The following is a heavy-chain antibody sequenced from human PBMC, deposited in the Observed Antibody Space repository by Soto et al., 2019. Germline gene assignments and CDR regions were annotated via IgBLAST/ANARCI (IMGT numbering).Heavy chain of an antibody. D-gene: IGHD3-3*01. Sequence: GGSLRLSCAASGFTFSSYAMSWVRQAPGKGLEWVSAISGSGGSTYYADSVKGRFTISRDNSKNTLYLQMSSLKAEDTAVYYCAKDVPRLIHYDFWSGYLDYWGQGTLVTVSS. CDR3: AKDVPRLIHYDFWSGYLDY. CDR1: GFTFSSYA. CDR2: ISGSGGST. J-gene: IGHJ4*02. V-gene: IGHV3-23*01.